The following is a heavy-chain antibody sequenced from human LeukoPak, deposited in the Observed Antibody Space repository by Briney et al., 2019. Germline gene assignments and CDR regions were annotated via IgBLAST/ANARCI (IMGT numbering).Heavy chain of an antibody. J-gene: IGHJ4*02. CDR2: IYQAGTEK. CDR1: GFNFGSYW. D-gene: IGHD5-24*01. Sequence: PGGSLRLSCAASGFNFGSYWMNWVRQAPGKGLEWVANIYQAGTEKHYVDSVKGRFTISRDNAKNSLFLQMNSLRAEDTAVYFCARVRGGYYFDYWGQGTLVTVSS. V-gene: IGHV3-7*04. CDR3: ARVRGGYYFDY.